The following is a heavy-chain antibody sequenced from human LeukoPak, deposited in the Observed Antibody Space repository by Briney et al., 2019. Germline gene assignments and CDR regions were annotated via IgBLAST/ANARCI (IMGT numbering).Heavy chain of an antibody. CDR1: GFTFSSYW. Sequence: GGSLRLSCAVSGFTFSSYWMHWVRQAPGKGLEWVSAISDSGGAIFYADSVKGRFTMSRDNSKNSLFLQMKSLRAEDTAVYYCATIGSAALTDYWGQGTLVTVSS. CDR2: ISDSGGAI. J-gene: IGHJ4*02. V-gene: IGHV3-23*01. CDR3: ATIGSAALTDY. D-gene: IGHD3-3*02.